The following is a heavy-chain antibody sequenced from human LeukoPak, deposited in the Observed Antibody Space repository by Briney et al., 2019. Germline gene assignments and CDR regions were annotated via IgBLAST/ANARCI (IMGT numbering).Heavy chain of an antibody. CDR1: GFTFSSYE. D-gene: IGHD2-21*01. CDR2: IIGSGSTT. J-gene: IGHJ5*02. CDR3: VRDRGGAYSGDNLFDP. V-gene: IGHV3-48*03. Sequence: GGSLRLSCAASGFTFSSYEMNWVRQAPGKGREGLAYIIGSGSTTQYADSVRDRFTISRDNDKNSVYLQMNSLRADDTAIYYCVRDRGGAYSGDNLFDPWGQGTLVTVSS.